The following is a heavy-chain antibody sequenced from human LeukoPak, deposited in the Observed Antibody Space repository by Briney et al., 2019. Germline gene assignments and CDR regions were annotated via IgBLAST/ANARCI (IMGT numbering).Heavy chain of an antibody. CDR3: ARGSPLGYCSSTSCYSNFDY. V-gene: IGHV3-23*01. J-gene: IGHJ4*02. CDR1: GFTFSNYA. D-gene: IGHD2-2*01. Sequence: GGSLRLSCAASGFTFSNYAMSWVRQAPGKGLEWVSAISGSGGSTYYADSVKGRFTISRDNAKNSLYLQMNSLRAEDTAVYYCARGSPLGYCSSTSCYSNFDYWGQGTLVTVSS. CDR2: ISGSGGST.